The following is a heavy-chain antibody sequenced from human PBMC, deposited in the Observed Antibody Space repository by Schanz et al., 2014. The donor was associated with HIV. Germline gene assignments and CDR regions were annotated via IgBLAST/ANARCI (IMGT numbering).Heavy chain of an antibody. CDR1: GGSFRGHY. CDR3: GRGTRYERDYVGPRSDGMDV. Sequence: QVHLQQWGAGLLKPLETLSLTCAVYGGSFRGHYWNWIRQPPGKGLEWIGEINHSGNTYINPSLKSQVTISEDTPKTHFPLNLPSVPAADTAVYYCGRGTRYERDYVGPRSDGMDVWGQGTAVIVSS. J-gene: IGHJ6*02. CDR2: INHSGNT. V-gene: IGHV4-34*01. D-gene: IGHD3-10*02.